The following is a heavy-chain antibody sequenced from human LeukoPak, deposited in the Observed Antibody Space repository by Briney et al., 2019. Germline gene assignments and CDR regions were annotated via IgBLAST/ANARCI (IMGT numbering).Heavy chain of an antibody. CDR1: A. CDR2: IRSKAYGGTT. V-gene: IGHV3-49*04. Sequence: HPGGSLRLSCTASAMGWVRQAPGKGLGWVGFIRSKAYGGTTEYAASVKGRFTISRDDSKSIAYLQMNSLKTEDTAVYYCTRVRSQLVRYFDYWGQGTLVTVSS. CDR3: TRVRSQLVRYFDY. D-gene: IGHD6-13*01. J-gene: IGHJ4*02.